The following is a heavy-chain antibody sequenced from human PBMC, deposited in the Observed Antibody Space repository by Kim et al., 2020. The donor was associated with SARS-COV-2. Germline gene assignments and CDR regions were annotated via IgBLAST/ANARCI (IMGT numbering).Heavy chain of an antibody. J-gene: IGHJ3*02. V-gene: IGHV5-51*01. CDR1: GYIFTTYW. D-gene: IGHD1-1*01. CDR3: ASHRTGDRYDAFDI. Sequence: GESLKISCEGSGYIFTTYWIGWVRQMPGKGLEWMGIIYPGHSITRYSPSFQGQVSIPADESLRTAYLQWNSLKTSDTAIYYCASHRTGDRYDAFDIWGHG. CDR2: IYPGHSIT.